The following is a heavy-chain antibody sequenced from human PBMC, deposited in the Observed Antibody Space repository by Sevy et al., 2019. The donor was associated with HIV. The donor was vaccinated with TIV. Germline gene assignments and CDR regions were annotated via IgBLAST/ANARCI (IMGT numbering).Heavy chain of an antibody. CDR1: GGSISSYY. J-gene: IGHJ5*02. Sequence: SETLSLTCTVSGGSISSYYWNWIRQPPGKGLEWIGYTYYSGSTNYNPSLKSRVTISVDTSKNQFSLKLSSVTAADTAVYYCARSLNSGDFYYNWFDPWGQGTLVTVSS. CDR2: TYYSGST. V-gene: IGHV4-59*01. CDR3: ARSLNSGDFYYNWFDP. D-gene: IGHD2-21*02.